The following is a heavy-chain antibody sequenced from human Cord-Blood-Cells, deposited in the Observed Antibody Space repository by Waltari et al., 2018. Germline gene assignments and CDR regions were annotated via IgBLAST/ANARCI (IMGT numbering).Heavy chain of an antibody. CDR2: INPNSGGT. D-gene: IGHD6-13*01. J-gene: IGHJ4*02. CDR3: ARGGYSSSWYLYY. Sequence: QVQLVQSGAEVKKPGASVKVSCKASGYTFTGYYMHWVRQAPGQGLEWMGWINPNSGGTNYAQKLQGWVTMTRDTSISTAYMELSRLRSDDTAVYYCARGGYSSSWYLYYWGQGTLVTVSS. V-gene: IGHV1-2*04. CDR1: GYTFTGYY.